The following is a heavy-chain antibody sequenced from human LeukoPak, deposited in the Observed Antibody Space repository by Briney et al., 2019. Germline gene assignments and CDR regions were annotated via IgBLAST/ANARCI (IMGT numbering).Heavy chain of an antibody. D-gene: IGHD1-1*01. Sequence: AASVKVSCKASGYTFTGYYMHWVRQAPGQGLEWMGWINPNSGGTNYAQKFQGRVTMTRDTSISIAYMELSRLRSDDTAVYYCARVGATGTTSPFDYWGQGTLVTVSS. CDR2: INPNSGGT. J-gene: IGHJ4*02. V-gene: IGHV1-2*02. CDR1: GYTFTGYY. CDR3: ARVGATGTTSPFDY.